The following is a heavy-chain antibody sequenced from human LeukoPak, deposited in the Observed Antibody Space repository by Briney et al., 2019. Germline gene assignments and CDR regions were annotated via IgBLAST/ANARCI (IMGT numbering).Heavy chain of an antibody. D-gene: IGHD1-26*01. Sequence: GASVKVSCKASGGTFSSYAISWVRQAPGQGLEWMGRIIPILGIANYAQKFQGRVTITADKSTSTAYMELSSLRAEDTAVYYCPGELSPNWFDPWGQGTLVTVSS. V-gene: IGHV1-69*04. J-gene: IGHJ5*02. CDR3: PGELSPNWFDP. CDR1: GGTFSSYA. CDR2: IIPILGIA.